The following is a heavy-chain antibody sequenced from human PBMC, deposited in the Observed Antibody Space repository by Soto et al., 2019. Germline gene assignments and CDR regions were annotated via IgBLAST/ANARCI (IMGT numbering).Heavy chain of an antibody. Sequence: QVQLVQSGAEVKKPGASVKVSCKASGYTFTSYYMHWVRQAPGQGLEWMGIINPSGGSTSYAQKFQGRVTMTRDASTSTVYMELSSLRSEDTAVYYCARRPGYCSGGSCYGGFDPWGQGTLVTVSS. D-gene: IGHD2-15*01. CDR1: GYTFTSYY. J-gene: IGHJ5*02. CDR2: INPSGGST. CDR3: ARRPGYCSGGSCYGGFDP. V-gene: IGHV1-46*01.